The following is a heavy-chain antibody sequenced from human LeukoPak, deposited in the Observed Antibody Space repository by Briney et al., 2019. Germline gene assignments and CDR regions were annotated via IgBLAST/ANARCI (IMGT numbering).Heavy chain of an antibody. CDR2: INPNSGGP. V-gene: IGHV1-2*06. D-gene: IGHD5-18*01. Sequence: ASVKVSCKASGYSFTGYYLHWVRPAPGQGLEWMGRINPNSGGPNFAQNFQGRVTMTRDTSITTAYMELSGLRSDDTAVYYCAREYNYGYYFLSWGQGTLVPVSS. J-gene: IGHJ4*02. CDR1: GYSFTGYY. CDR3: AREYNYGYYFLS.